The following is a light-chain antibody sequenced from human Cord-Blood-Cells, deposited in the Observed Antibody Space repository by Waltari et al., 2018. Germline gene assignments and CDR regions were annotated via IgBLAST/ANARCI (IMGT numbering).Light chain of an antibody. CDR2: AAS. CDR1: QSISNY. CDR3: QQNYSTPVT. Sequence: DIQMTQSPSSLSASVGDRVSITGRASQSISNYLNWYQQKPGKAPKLLIYAASSLQSGVPSRFSGSGSGTDFTLTISSLQPEDFATYYCQQNYSTPVTFGPGTRVEIK. J-gene: IGKJ3*01. V-gene: IGKV1-39*01.